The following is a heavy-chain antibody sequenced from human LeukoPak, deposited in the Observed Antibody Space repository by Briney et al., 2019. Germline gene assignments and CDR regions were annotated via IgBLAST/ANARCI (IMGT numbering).Heavy chain of an antibody. Sequence: GGSLRLSCAAFGFTVSSNYMNWVRQAPGKGLEWVSLIYSGGSTYYADSVKGRFTISRDNSKNTLYLQMNSLRAEDTAVYYCARLVVLSGMDVWGQGTTVTVSS. CDR1: GFTVSSNY. CDR3: ARLVVLSGMDV. V-gene: IGHV3-66*01. J-gene: IGHJ6*02. D-gene: IGHD2-15*01. CDR2: IYSGGST.